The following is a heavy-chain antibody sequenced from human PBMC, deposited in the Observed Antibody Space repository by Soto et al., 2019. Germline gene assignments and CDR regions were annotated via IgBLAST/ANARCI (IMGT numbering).Heavy chain of an antibody. CDR3: ARDRGHHDSSGYYQAPFDY. J-gene: IGHJ4*02. CDR1: GASVRSGGYY. Sequence: SETLSLTCTVSGASVRSGGYYWSWIRQPPGKGLEWIGYIHDSGSTHYNPSLKSRITISVDTSKNQFSLKLNSVIAADTAVYYCARDRGHHDSSGYYQAPFDYWGLGTLVTVS. V-gene: IGHV4-61*08. D-gene: IGHD3-22*01. CDR2: IHDSGST.